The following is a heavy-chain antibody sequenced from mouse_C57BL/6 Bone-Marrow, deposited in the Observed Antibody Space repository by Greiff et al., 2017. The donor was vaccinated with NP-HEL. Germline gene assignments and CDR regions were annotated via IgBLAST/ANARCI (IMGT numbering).Heavy chain of an antibody. J-gene: IGHJ3*01. CDR1: GYTFTSYW. Sequence: VQLQQPRAELVRPGSSVKLSCKASGYTFTSYWMDWVKQRPGQGLEWIGNIYPSDSENHYNQKFKDKATLTVDKSSSTAYMQLSSLTSEDSAVYYCARVDYGSSYGFAYWGQGTLVTVSA. V-gene: IGHV1-61*01. CDR2: IYPSDSEN. D-gene: IGHD1-1*01. CDR3: ARVDYGSSYGFAY.